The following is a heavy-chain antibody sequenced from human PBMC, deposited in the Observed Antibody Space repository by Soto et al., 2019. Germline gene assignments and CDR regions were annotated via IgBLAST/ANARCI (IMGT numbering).Heavy chain of an antibody. J-gene: IGHJ4*02. Sequence: PSQTRSVTCAISGDSGSSDNAAWDWIRQSPSRGLEWLGRTYYRSKWYHEYAVSLKSRITINPDTSKNQFSLQLNSVTPEDTAVYYCAGEATGSWYTWGQGTLVTVSS. CDR3: AGEATGSWYT. D-gene: IGHD6-13*01. CDR1: GDSGSSDNAA. V-gene: IGHV6-1*01. CDR2: TYYRSKWYH.